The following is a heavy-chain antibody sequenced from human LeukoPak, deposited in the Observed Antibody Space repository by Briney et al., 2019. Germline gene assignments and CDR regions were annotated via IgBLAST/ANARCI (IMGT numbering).Heavy chain of an antibody. J-gene: IGHJ4*02. CDR2: ISGSGGST. V-gene: IGHV3-23*01. CDR3: AQAPSTVVTPSFDY. Sequence: GGSLRLSCAASGLTFSSYAMSWVRQAPGKGLEWVSAISGSGGSTYYADSEKGRFTISRDNSKNTLYLQMNSLRAEDTAVYYCAQAPSTVVTPSFDYWGQGTLVTVSS. D-gene: IGHD4-23*01. CDR1: GLTFSSYA.